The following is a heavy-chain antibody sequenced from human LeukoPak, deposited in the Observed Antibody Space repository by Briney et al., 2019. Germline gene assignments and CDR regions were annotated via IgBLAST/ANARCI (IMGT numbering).Heavy chain of an antibody. CDR2: IIPLLGTA. CDR3: ASNTNYYENTGHYVFDS. D-gene: IGHD3-22*01. V-gene: IGHV1-69*13. CDR1: GGTFSTHA. J-gene: IGHJ4*02. Sequence: SVKVSCKASGGTFSTHAISWVRQAPGQGLEWMGEIIPLLGTANYAQKFQGRLTITADEFTGTAYMELSSLRSEDTAVFYCASNTNYYENTGHYVFDSWGQGTLVTVSS.